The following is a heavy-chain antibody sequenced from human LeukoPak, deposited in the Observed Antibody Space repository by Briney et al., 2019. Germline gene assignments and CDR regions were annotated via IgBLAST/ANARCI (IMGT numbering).Heavy chain of an antibody. D-gene: IGHD5-24*01. CDR2: IYYSGST. Sequence: SETLSLTCAVYGGSFSGYYWSWIRQPPGKGLEWIGYIYYSGSTNYNPSLKSRVTISVDTSKNQFSVKLSSVTAADTAVYYCARTYGYNYLYYFDYWGQGTLVTVSS. V-gene: IGHV4-59*01. CDR1: GGSFSGYY. CDR3: ARTYGYNYLYYFDY. J-gene: IGHJ4*02.